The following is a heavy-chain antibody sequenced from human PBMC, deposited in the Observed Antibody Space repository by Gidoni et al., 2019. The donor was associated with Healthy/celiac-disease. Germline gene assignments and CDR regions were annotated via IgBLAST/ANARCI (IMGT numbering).Heavy chain of an antibody. Sequence: QVQLQQLGAGLLKPSETLSLTCAVYGGSFSGYYWSWIRQPPGKGLEWIGEINHSGSTNYNPSLKSRVTISVDTSKNQFSLKLSSVTAADTAVYYCARLGGETPRHFDYWGQGTLVTVSS. CDR2: INHSGST. J-gene: IGHJ4*02. V-gene: IGHV4-34*01. CDR1: GGSFSGYY. CDR3: ARLGGETPRHFDY.